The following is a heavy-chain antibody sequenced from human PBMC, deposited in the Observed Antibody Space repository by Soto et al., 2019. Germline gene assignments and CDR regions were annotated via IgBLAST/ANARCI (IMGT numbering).Heavy chain of an antibody. Sequence: SETLSLTCTVSGGSISSSSYYWGWIRQPPGKGLEWIGSIYYSGSTYYNPSLKSRVTISVDTSKNQFSLKLSSVTAADTAVYYCARQLSVPAAYLVLVRPPSFDYWGQGTLVTVSS. CDR1: GGSISSSSYY. CDR2: IYYSGST. J-gene: IGHJ4*02. D-gene: IGHD2-2*01. CDR3: ARQLSVPAAYLVLVRPPSFDY. V-gene: IGHV4-39*01.